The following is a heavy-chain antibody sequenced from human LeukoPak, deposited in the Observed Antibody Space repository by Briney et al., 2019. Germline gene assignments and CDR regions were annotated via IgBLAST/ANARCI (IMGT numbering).Heavy chain of an antibody. D-gene: IGHD5-12*01. CDR2: IYYSGST. Sequence: SETLSLTCTVSGGSISSYYWRWIRQPPGKGLEWIGYIYYSGSTNYNPSLKSRVTISVDTSKNQFSLKLSSVTAADTAVYYCARGGGIVATIDYWGQGTLVTVSS. CDR1: GGSISSYY. CDR3: ARGGGIVATIDY. J-gene: IGHJ4*02. V-gene: IGHV4-59*01.